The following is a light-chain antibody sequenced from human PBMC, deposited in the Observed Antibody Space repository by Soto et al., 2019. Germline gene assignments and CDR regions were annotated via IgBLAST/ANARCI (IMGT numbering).Light chain of an antibody. V-gene: IGKV3-20*01. CDR2: AAS. CDR3: QQYGRT. CDR1: QSISTNY. Sequence: EVVLTQSPGTLSLSPAESATLSCRASQSISTNYLAWYQLKPGQAPRLLIYAASNRLTGIPDRFSGSGSGTDFTLTISRLEPEDFALYYCQQYGRTFGQGTRLEIK. J-gene: IGKJ5*01.